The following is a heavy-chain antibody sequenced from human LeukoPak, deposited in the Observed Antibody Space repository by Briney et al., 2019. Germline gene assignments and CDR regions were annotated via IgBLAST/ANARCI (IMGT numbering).Heavy chain of an antibody. Sequence: GGSLRLSWAASGFTVDDYCMTWVPQAPGKGLEWVSHVHWNGGGTAYADSVKGRFTISRDNTKTSLYLQMTSLRAEDTAFYHCARGLRGGSGGLFDYWGQGILVTVSS. D-gene: IGHD2-15*01. CDR2: VHWNGGGT. J-gene: IGHJ4*02. V-gene: IGHV3-20*01. CDR1: GFTVDDYC. CDR3: ARGLRGGSGGLFDY.